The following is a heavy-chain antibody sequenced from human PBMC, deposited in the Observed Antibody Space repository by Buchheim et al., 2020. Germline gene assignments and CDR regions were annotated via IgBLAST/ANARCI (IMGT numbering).Heavy chain of an antibody. V-gene: IGHV3-23*04. CDR2: ISGSGNST. D-gene: IGHD1-26*01. CDR1: RFTFSSYA. J-gene: IGHJ6*02. Sequence: VQLVESGGGVVQPGRSLRLSCAASRFTFSSYAMTWVRQAPGKGLEWVSTISGSGNSTYYTDSVKGRFTISRDNSKNTLYRQMNSLRAEDTAVYYCAKGVGATSSYGMDVWGQGTT. CDR3: AKGVGATSSYGMDV.